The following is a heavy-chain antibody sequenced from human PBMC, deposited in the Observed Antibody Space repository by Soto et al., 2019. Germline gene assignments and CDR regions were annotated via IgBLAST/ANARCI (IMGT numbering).Heavy chain of an antibody. Sequence: ASVKVSCKSSGYSFISYYLFWVRQAPGQGPEWMGWINPNSGDTNIAEKFQARVTLTRDTSITTAYMEVSSLTSDDTALYYCARDSNWHTLDYWGQGTQVTVSS. CDR2: INPNSGDT. J-gene: IGHJ4*02. CDR3: ARDSNWHTLDY. V-gene: IGHV1-2*02. D-gene: IGHD4-4*01. CDR1: GYSFISYY.